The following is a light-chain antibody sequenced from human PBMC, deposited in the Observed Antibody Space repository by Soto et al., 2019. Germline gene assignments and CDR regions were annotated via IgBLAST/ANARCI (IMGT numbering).Light chain of an antibody. J-gene: IGKJ1*01. CDR3: QQYNIWPRT. CDR2: GAS. CDR1: QSVSSN. Sequence: EIVMTQSPATLSVSPGERATPSCRASQSVSSNLAWYQQKPGQAPRLLIYGASTRATGVPARFSGSGSGTEFTLTISSLQSEDFAVYYCQQYNIWPRTFGQGTKVEI. V-gene: IGKV3-15*01.